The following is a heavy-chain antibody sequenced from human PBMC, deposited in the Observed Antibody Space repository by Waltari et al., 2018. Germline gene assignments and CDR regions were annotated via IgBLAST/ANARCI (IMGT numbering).Heavy chain of an antibody. J-gene: IGHJ4*02. Sequence: EVQLLESGGGLVQPGGSLRLSCAASGFTFSSYAMSWVRQAPGKGLEWVSVIYSGGSSTYYADSVKGRFTISRDNSKNTLYLQMNSLRAEDTAVYXCAKAXRRYSSGWYEXFDYWGQGTLVTVSS. CDR1: GFTFSSYA. CDR2: IYSGGSST. CDR3: AKAXRRYSSGWYEXFDY. V-gene: IGHV3-23*03. D-gene: IGHD6-19*01.